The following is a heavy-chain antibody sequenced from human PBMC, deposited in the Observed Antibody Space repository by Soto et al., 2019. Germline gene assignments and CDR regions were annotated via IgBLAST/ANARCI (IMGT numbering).Heavy chain of an antibody. CDR1: GYTFTNYG. Sequence: QVQLVQSGAEVKKPGASVRVSCKASGYTFTNYGISWVRQAPGQGLEWIGWISAYNGDTIYAQKLQGRVTMTTDTSRSTAYMELRSLRSDDTAMYFCARVPSYLPEDYWGQGTLVTVSS. V-gene: IGHV1-18*01. CDR2: ISAYNGDT. J-gene: IGHJ4*02. CDR3: ARVPSYLPEDY.